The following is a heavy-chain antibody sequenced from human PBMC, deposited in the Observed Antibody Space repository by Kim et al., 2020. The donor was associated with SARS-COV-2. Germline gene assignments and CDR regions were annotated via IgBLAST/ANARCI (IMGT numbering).Heavy chain of an antibody. CDR1: GYTFTSYG. V-gene: IGHV1-18*01. CDR2: ISAYNGNT. CDR3: ERIPLWFGELSAHYGMDV. Sequence: ASVKVSCKASGYTFTSYGISWVRQAPGQGLEWMGWISAYNGNTNYAQKLQGRVTMTTDTSTSTAYMELRSLRSDDTAVYYCERIPLWFGELSAHYGMDVWGQGTTVTVSS. D-gene: IGHD3-10*01. J-gene: IGHJ6*02.